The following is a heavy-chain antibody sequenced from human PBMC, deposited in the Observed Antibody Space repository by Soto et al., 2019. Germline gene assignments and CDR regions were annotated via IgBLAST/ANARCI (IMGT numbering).Heavy chain of an antibody. V-gene: IGHV1-69*01. J-gene: IGHJ5*02. D-gene: IGHD2-21*02. Sequence: QVHLVQSGAEVKQPGSSVRVSCKASGGSFSSYVISWVRQAPGQGLEWMGGIIPMFGTANYEQRFQGRLTINADERTNTASMELSTLRSEESAVYYCATSSRKHCRGDTCFENWFDPWGQGTRVTVSS. CDR1: GGSFSSYV. CDR3: ATSSRKHCRGDTCFENWFDP. CDR2: IIPMFGTA.